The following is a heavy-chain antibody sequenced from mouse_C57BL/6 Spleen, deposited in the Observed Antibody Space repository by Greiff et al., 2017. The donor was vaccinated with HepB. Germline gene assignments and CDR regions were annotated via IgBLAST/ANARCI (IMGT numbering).Heavy chain of an antibody. CDR2: ISDGGSYT. CDR3: ARAYYSNYDAMDY. V-gene: IGHV5-4*01. CDR1: GFTFSSYA. D-gene: IGHD2-5*01. Sequence: EVHLVESGGGLVKPGGSLKLSCAASGFTFSSYAMSWVRQTPEKRLEWVATISDGGSYTYYPDNVKGRFTISRDNAKNNLYLQMSHLKSEDTAMYYCARAYYSNYDAMDYWGQGTSVTVSS. J-gene: IGHJ4*01.